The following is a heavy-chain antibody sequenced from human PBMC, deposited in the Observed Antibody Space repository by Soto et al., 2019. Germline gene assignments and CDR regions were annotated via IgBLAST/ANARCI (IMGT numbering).Heavy chain of an antibody. CDR3: ARGPQVRFGELLFPVDY. J-gene: IGHJ4*02. Sequence: ASVKVSCKASGYTFTSYGISWVRQAPGQGLEWMGWISAYNGNTNYAQKLQGRVTMTTDTSTSTAYMELRSLRSDDTAVYYCARGPQVRFGELLFPVDYWGQGTLVTVSS. D-gene: IGHD3-10*01. CDR1: GYTFTSYG. V-gene: IGHV1-18*01. CDR2: ISAYNGNT.